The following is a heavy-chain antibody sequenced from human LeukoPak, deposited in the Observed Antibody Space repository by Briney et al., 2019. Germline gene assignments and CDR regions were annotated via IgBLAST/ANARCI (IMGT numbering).Heavy chain of an antibody. CDR3: ARDARFDYDSSGSFDY. Sequence: PGGSLRLSCAASGFTFSIYWMHWVRQAAGKGLVWVSVIYSGGSTYYADSVKGRFTISRDNSKNTLYLQMNSLRAEDTAVYYCARDARFDYDSSGSFDYWGQGTLVTVSS. CDR2: IYSGGST. D-gene: IGHD3-22*01. J-gene: IGHJ4*02. V-gene: IGHV3-66*01. CDR1: GFTFSIYW.